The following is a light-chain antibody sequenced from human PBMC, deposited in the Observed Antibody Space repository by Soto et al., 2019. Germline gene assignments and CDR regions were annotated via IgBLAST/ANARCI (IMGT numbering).Light chain of an antibody. V-gene: IGLV2-8*01. CDR1: SSDVGGYKY. Sequence: QSALTQPPSASGSPGQSVTISCTGTSSDVGGYKYVSWYQQHPGKAPKLMIYEVSKRPSWIPDRFSGSKSGNTASLTVSGLQAEDEADYYCSSYAGSNNLVFGGGTKLTVL. CDR2: EVS. CDR3: SSYAGSNNLV. J-gene: IGLJ2*01.